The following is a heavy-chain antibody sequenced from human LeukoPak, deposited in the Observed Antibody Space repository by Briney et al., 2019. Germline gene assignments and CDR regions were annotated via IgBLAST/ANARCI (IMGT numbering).Heavy chain of an antibody. CDR3: AKDSHYESSGHSKFDY. D-gene: IGHD3-22*01. V-gene: IGHV3-9*01. CDR1: GFTFDDYA. J-gene: IGHJ4*02. Sequence: PGGSLRLSCAASGFTFDDYAMHWVRQAPGKGLEWVSGISWNSGSVAYADSVKGRFTISRDNAKSSLYLQMNSLRSEDTALYYCAKDSHYESSGHSKFDYWGQGTLVTVSS. CDR2: ISWNSGSV.